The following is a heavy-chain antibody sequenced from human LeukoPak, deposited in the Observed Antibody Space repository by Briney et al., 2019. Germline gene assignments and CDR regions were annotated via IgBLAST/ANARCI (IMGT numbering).Heavy chain of an antibody. Sequence: GGSLRLSCAASGFTFSSYAMSWVRQAPGKGLEWVSVIVGSGGSTYYADSVKGRFTISRDNSKNALYLQMNSLRAEDTAVYYCAKDARDSSGSYRFWFDSWGQGMLVTVSS. D-gene: IGHD3-22*01. CDR1: GFTFSSYA. CDR2: IVGSGGST. V-gene: IGHV3-23*01. J-gene: IGHJ5*01. CDR3: AKDARDSSGSYRFWFDS.